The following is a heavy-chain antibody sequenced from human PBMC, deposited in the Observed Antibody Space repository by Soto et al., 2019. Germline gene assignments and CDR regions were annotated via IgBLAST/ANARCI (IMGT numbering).Heavy chain of an antibody. D-gene: IGHD2-21*01. CDR1: GFTFSSYS. Sequence: EVQLVESGGGLVKPGGSLRLSCAASGFTFSSYSMNWVRQAPGKGLEWVSSISSSSSYIYYADSVKGRFTISRDNAKNSLYLQMNSLRAEDTAVYYCARDPGDSNLDGDPVDYWGQGTLVTVSS. J-gene: IGHJ4*02. CDR3: ARDPGDSNLDGDPVDY. V-gene: IGHV3-21*01. CDR2: ISSSSSYI.